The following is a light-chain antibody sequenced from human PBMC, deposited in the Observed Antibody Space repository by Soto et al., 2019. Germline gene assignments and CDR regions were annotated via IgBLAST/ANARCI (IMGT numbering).Light chain of an antibody. CDR2: DYS. CDR3: QQYNSYSGT. V-gene: IGKV1-5*01. J-gene: IGKJ1*01. CDR1: QSVRNW. Sequence: DIQMTQSPSTLFASVGDRVTITCRASQSVRNWLAWYQQKPGRAPQLLIYDYSTLEPGVPSRFRGSGSGTEFTLTINGLQPDEFATYDCQQYNSYSGTFGQGTKVDIK.